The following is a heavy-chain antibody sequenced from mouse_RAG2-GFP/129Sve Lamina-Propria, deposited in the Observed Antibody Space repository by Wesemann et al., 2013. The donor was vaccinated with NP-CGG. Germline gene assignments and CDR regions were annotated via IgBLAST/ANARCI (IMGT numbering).Heavy chain of an antibody. CDR1: GYTFTSYW. Sequence: AELVKPGASVKLSCKASGYTFTSYWMHWVKQRPGQGLEWIGMIHPNSGSTNYNEKFKSKATLTVDKPSSTAYMQLSSLTSEDSAVYYCARWDYYGNWYFDVWGTGTTVTVSS. CDR2: IHPNSGST. D-gene: IGHD2-1*01. CDR3: ARWDYYGNWYFDV. V-gene: IGHV1-64*01. J-gene: IGHJ1*03.